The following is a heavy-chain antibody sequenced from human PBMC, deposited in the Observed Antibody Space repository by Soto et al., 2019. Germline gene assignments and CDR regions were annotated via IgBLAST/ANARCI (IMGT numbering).Heavy chain of an antibody. J-gene: IGHJ4*02. V-gene: IGHV5-51*01. CDR2: IYPVDSET. D-gene: IGHD2-2*01. Sequence: GESLKISCKGSGYSFSDYWIAWVRQMPGKGLEWMGIIYPVDSETRHSPSFQGQVTISADKSISTAYLQWSNLKASDTATYYCARRICSSTSCYYFDYWGQGALVTDAS. CDR1: GYSFSDYW. CDR3: ARRICSSTSCYYFDY.